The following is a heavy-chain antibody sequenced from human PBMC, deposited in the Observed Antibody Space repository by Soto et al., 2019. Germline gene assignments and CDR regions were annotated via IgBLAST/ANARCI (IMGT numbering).Heavy chain of an antibody. Sequence: EVQLVESGGGLVKPGGSLRLSCAASGFTFSSYSMNWVRQAPGKGLEWVSSISTSSSYIHYADSVKGRFTISRDNAKKSMDLQMNSLRGEDTAGYYCARGGSGRYEDVDYWGQGTLVTVSS. J-gene: IGHJ4*02. CDR2: ISTSSSYI. V-gene: IGHV3-21*01. CDR3: ARGGSGRYEDVDY. D-gene: IGHD6-19*01. CDR1: GFTFSSYS.